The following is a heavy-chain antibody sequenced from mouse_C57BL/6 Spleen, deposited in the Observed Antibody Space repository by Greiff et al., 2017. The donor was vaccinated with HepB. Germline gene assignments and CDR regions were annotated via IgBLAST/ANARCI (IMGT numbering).Heavy chain of an antibody. CDR1: GYTFTSYW. Sequence: QVQLQQPGAELVKPGASVKVSCKASGYTFTSYWMHWVKQRPGQGLEWIGRIHPSDSDTNYNQKFKGKATLTVDKSSSTAYMQLSSLTSEDSAVYYCAPLTTVVAESPYWYFDVWGTGTTVTVSS. J-gene: IGHJ1*03. V-gene: IGHV1-74*01. CDR3: APLTTVVAESPYWYFDV. D-gene: IGHD1-1*01. CDR2: IHPSDSDT.